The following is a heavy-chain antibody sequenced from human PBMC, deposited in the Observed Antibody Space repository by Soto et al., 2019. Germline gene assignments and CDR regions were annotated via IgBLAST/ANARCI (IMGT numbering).Heavy chain of an antibody. J-gene: IGHJ4*02. CDR3: SKSLDY. CDR1: GFTFNSNW. Sequence: GGSLRLSCAASGFTFNSNWMDWVRQAPGKGLEWVANINQDGSEKNYVDSVKGRFTISRDNAKNSLYLQMSSLTAEDSALYYCSKSLDYWGQGALVTVSS. V-gene: IGHV3-7*01. CDR2: INQDGSEK.